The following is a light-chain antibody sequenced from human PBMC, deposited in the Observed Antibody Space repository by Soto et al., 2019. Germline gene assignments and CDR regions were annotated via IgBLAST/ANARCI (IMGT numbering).Light chain of an antibody. CDR3: QQYDSFSVT. Sequence: DIQMTQSPSYLSASVGDRVTITCRASQSISSYLNWYPQKPGKAPKLLIYTASSLESGVPSRFSGSGSGTEFRLTIRTMQPDDFATYYCQQYDSFSVTFGQGTRLEI. V-gene: IGKV1-5*03. J-gene: IGKJ5*01. CDR2: TAS. CDR1: QSISSY.